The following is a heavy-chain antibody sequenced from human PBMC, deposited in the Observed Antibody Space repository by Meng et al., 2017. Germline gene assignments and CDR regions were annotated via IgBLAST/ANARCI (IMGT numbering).Heavy chain of an antibody. CDR3: ARDRGAVAGTNFDY. CDR1: GGSISSSNW. V-gene: IGHV4-4*02. D-gene: IGHD6-19*01. CDR2: IYHSGST. Sequence: GRGLVEPSGPLSLTCAVSGGSISSSNWGSWVRQPPGKGLEWIGEIYHSGSTNYNPSLKSRVTISVDKSKNQFSLKLSSVTAADTAVYYCARDRGAVAGTNFDYWGQGTLVTVSS. J-gene: IGHJ4*02.